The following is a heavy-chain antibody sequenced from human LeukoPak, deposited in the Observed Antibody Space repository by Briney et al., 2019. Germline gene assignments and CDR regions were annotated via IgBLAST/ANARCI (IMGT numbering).Heavy chain of an antibody. CDR2: ISSSGSTI. Sequence: PGGSLRLSCAASGFTFSSYEMNWVRQAPGKGLEWVSYISSSGSTIYYADSVKGRFTISRDNAKNSLYLQMNSLGAEDTAAYYCARDMLGPGDCSSTSCPERDYYYYYGMDVWGKGTTVTVSS. J-gene: IGHJ6*04. CDR3: ARDMLGPGDCSSTSCPERDYYYYYGMDV. V-gene: IGHV3-48*03. D-gene: IGHD2-2*01. CDR1: GFTFSSYE.